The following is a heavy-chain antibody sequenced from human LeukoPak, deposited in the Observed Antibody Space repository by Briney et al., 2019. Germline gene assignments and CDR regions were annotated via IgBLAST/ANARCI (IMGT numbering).Heavy chain of an antibody. D-gene: IGHD3-3*01. V-gene: IGHV3-30*18. Sequence: PGRSLRLSCAASGFTFSSYGMHWVRQAPGKGLEWVAVISYDGSNKYYADSVKGRFTISRDNSKNTLYLQMNSLRAEDTAVYYCAKDSGGEDFWSGYYSSGCFDYWGQGTLVTVSS. CDR3: AKDSGGEDFWSGYYSSGCFDY. J-gene: IGHJ4*02. CDR2: ISYDGSNK. CDR1: GFTFSSYG.